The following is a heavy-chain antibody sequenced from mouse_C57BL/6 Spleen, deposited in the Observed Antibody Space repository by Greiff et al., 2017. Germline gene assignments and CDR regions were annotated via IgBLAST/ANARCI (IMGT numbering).Heavy chain of an antibody. CDR2: IDPNSGGT. CDR3: AGGDGYYVPYGFDV. CDR1: GYTFTSYW. Sequence: QVHVKQPGAELVKPGASVKLSCKASGYTFTSYWMHWVKQRPGRGLEWIGRIDPNSGGTKYNEKLKSKATLTVDKPSSTAYMQLSSLTSEDSAVYYCAGGDGYYVPYGFDVWGTGTTVTVSS. D-gene: IGHD2-3*01. V-gene: IGHV1-72*01. J-gene: IGHJ1*03.